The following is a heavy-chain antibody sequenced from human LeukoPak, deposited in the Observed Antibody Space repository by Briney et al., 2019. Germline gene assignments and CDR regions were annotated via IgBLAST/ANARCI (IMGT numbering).Heavy chain of an antibody. CDR2: IYTSGST. V-gene: IGHV4-4*07. CDR3: ARDSGTTGEVKFDP. Sequence: SETLSLTCTVSGGSNSSYYWNWIRQPAGKGLEWIGRIYTSGSTSYNPSFKRRVTMSVDTSKNQFSLKLSSVTAADTAVYYCARDSGTTGEVKFDPWGQGTLVTVSS. D-gene: IGHD3-10*01. CDR1: GGSNSSYY. J-gene: IGHJ5*02.